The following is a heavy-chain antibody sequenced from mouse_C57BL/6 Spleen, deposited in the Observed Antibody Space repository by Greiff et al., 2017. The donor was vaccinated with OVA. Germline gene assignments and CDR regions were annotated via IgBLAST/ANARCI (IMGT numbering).Heavy chain of an antibody. CDR2: INPNNGGT. D-gene: IGHD2-12*01. CDR1: GYTFTDYY. J-gene: IGHJ2*01. V-gene: IGHV1-26*01. CDR3: ARRRRQYYFDY. Sequence: VQLQQSGPELVKPGASVKISCKASGYTFTDYYMNWVKQSHGKSLEWIGDINPNNGGTSYNQKFKGKATLTVDKSSSTAYMELRSLTSEDSAVYYCARRRRQYYFDYWGQGTTLTVSS.